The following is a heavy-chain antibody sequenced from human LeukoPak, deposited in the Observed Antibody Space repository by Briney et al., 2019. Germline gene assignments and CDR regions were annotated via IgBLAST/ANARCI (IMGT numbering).Heavy chain of an antibody. CDR2: INPSGGST. D-gene: IGHD5-12*01. J-gene: IGHJ4*02. V-gene: IGHV1-46*01. CDR3: ARDLWAGYNAFDY. CDR1: GYTFTSYG. Sequence: GASVKVSCKASGYTFTSYGISWVRQAPGQGLEWMGIINPSGGSTSYAQKFQGRVTMTRDTSTSTVYMELSSLRSEDTAVYYCARDLWAGYNAFDYWGQGTLVTVSS.